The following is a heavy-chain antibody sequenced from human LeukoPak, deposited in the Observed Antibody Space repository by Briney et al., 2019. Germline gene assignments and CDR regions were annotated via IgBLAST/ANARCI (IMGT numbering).Heavy chain of an antibody. J-gene: IGHJ4*02. V-gene: IGHV3-21*01. CDR2: ISSSSSYI. CDR1: GFTFSSYS. D-gene: IGHD6-6*01. CDR3: ARDGRSSVTVY. Sequence: GGSLRLSCAASGFTFSSYSMNWVRQAPGKGLEWVSSISSSSSYIYYADSVKGRFTISRDNAKNSLYLQMNGLRAEDTAVYYCARDGRSSVTVYWGQGTLVTVSS.